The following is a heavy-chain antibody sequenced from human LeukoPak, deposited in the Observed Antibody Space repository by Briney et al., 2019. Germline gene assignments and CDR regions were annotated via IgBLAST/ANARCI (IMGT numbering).Heavy chain of an antibody. V-gene: IGHV3-15*01. D-gene: IGHD3-16*01. CDR3: AGGDDAFDI. CDR1: GFTFSSYA. J-gene: IGHJ3*02. Sequence: GGSLRLSCAAPGFTFSSYAMSWVRQAPGKGLEWVGRIKSKTDGGTTDYAAPVKGRFTISRDDSKNTLYLQMNSLKTEDTAVYYCAGGDDAFDIWGQGTMVTVSS. CDR2: IKSKTDGGTT.